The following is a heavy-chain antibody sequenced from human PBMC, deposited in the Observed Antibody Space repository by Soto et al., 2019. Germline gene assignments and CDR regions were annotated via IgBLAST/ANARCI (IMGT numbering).Heavy chain of an antibody. V-gene: IGHV3-48*03. Sequence: GGSLRLSCEASGFSFSSFAMNWVRQAPGRGLEWVSYISDDGASIYYADSLKGRFTISRDNAKNSLSLQMNNLRAEDTAVYYCAREDSVQAWLHHFDHWGLGTLVTVSS. D-gene: IGHD5-18*01. CDR1: GFSFSSFA. J-gene: IGHJ4*02. CDR2: ISDDGASI. CDR3: AREDSVQAWLHHFDH.